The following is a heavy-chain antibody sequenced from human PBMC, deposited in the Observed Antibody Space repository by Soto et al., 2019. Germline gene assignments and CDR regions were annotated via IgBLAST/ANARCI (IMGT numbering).Heavy chain of an antibody. CDR1: GFSLSTSGVG. V-gene: IGHV2-70*12. J-gene: IGHJ4*02. D-gene: IGHD6-19*01. CDR3: ARIIAVADEKTFDY. CDR2: IYWDDDK. Sequence: SGPTLVNPTQTLTLTCTFSGFSLSTSGVGVGWIRQPPGKALEWLALIYWDDDKYYSTSLKTRLTISKDTSKNQVVLTMTNMDPVDTATYYCARIIAVADEKTFDYWGQGTLVTVSS.